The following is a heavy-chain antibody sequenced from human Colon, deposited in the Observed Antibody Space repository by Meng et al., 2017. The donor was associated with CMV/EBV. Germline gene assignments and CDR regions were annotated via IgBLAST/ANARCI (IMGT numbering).Heavy chain of an antibody. Sequence: VLLGRSAGGVKQAWAPVSIACGSAGYAFTGYVFSWGLRPPGRGRGWMGGISSSNGNTNHPPQIKGGVSIAPNTSKTPSAMALTSVTSADTALYYCTRRLTNASGILDYWGQGTLVTVSS. J-gene: IGHJ4*02. CDR2: ISSSNGNT. V-gene: IGHV1-18*01. CDR3: TRRLTNASGILDY. D-gene: IGHD3-10*01. CDR1: GYAFTGYV.